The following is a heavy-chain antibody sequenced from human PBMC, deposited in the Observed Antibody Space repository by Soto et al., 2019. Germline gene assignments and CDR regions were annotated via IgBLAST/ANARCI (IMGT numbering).Heavy chain of an antibody. CDR3: AKDGENYDFWSGDDAPFYYYYGMDV. Sequence: EVQLLESGGGLVQPGGSLRLSCAASGFTFSSYAMSWVRQAPGKGLEWVSASSGSGGSTYYADSVKGRFTISRDNSKNTLYLQMNSLRAEDTAVYYCAKDGENYDFWSGDDAPFYYYYGMDVWGQGTTVTVSS. V-gene: IGHV3-23*01. CDR2: SSGSGGST. J-gene: IGHJ6*02. CDR1: GFTFSSYA. D-gene: IGHD3-3*01.